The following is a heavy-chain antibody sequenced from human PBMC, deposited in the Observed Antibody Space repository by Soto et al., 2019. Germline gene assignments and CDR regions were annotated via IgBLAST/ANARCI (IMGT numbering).Heavy chain of an antibody. J-gene: IGHJ4*02. D-gene: IGHD5-12*01. CDR3: TTRDGYEYGGIDY. Sequence: PGGSLRLSCAASGFTFSGSAMHWVRQASGKGLEWVGRIRSKANSYATAYAASVKGRFTISRDDSKNTAYLQMNSLKTEDTAVYYCTTRDGYEYGGIDYWGQGALVTVSS. CDR1: GFTFSGSA. V-gene: IGHV3-73*01. CDR2: IRSKANSYAT.